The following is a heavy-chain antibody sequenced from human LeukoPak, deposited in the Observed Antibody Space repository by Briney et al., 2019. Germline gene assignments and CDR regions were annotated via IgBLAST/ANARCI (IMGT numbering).Heavy chain of an antibody. D-gene: IGHD3-22*01. J-gene: IGHJ6*02. CDR3: ARVIGSGYSGYYYYGMDV. Sequence: SETLSLTCTVSGGSISSYYWSWIRQPPGKGLEWIGYIYYSGSTNYNPSLKSRVTISVDTSKNQFSLKLSSVTAADTAVYYCARVIGSGYSGYYYYGMDVWGQGTTVTVSS. CDR2: IYYSGST. V-gene: IGHV4-59*01. CDR1: GGSISSYY.